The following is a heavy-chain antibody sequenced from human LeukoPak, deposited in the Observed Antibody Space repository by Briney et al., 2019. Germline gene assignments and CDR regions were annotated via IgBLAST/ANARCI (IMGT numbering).Heavy chain of an antibody. D-gene: IGHD1-1*01. Sequence: GGSLRLSCAASGFTVSSNYMSWVRQAPGKGLEWVSVIYSGGRTFYADSVQGRFTISRDNSKNTLYLQMNSLRAEDTAVYYCAREVMERRHYYYYMDVWGKGTTVTISS. V-gene: IGHV3-66*01. CDR3: AREVMERRHYYYYMDV. J-gene: IGHJ6*03. CDR2: IYSGGRT. CDR1: GFTVSSNY.